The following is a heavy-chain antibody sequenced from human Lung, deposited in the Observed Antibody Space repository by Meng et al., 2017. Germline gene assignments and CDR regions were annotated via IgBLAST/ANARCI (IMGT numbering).Heavy chain of an antibody. D-gene: IGHD4-11*01. V-gene: IGHV4-34*01. J-gene: IGHJ4*02. CDR2: INHSGST. CDR3: ARGPTTMAHDFDY. Sequence: VQLQAWGVGLLKPSETLARTCVVSGGSFSDYYWSWIRQPPGKGLEWIGEINHSGSTNYNPSLESRATISVDSSQNNLSLKLSSVTAADSAVYYCARGPTTMAHDFDYWGQGTLVTVSS. CDR1: GGSFSDYY.